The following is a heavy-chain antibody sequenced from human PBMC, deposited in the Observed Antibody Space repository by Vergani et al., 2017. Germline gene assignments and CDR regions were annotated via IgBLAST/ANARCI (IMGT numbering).Heavy chain of an antibody. CDR2: ISSSSNII. V-gene: IGHV3-48*01. CDR1: GFTFSSYT. D-gene: IGHD4-23*01. J-gene: IGHJ4*02. Sequence: EVQLVESGGGLVQPGGSLRLSCAASGFTFSSYTMNWVRQAPGKGLVWVSYISSSSNIIYYADSVKGRFTIFRDNAKNSLYLQMNSLRAEDTAVYYCARDEHYGGDAVCFGNWGQGTLVTVSS. CDR3: ARDEHYGGDAVCFGN.